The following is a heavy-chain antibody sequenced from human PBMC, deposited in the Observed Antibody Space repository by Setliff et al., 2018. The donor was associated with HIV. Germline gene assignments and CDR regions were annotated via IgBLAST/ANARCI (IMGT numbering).Heavy chain of an antibody. J-gene: IGHJ3*02. CDR1: GSTFTSYG. CDR3: ARVAWYYSFWSGLGDAFDI. D-gene: IGHD3-3*01. V-gene: IGHV1-18*01. Sequence: GASVKVSCKASGSTFTSYGISWVRQAPGQGLEWMGWISAYSGNTNYAQKLQGRVTMTTDTSTSTAYMELRSLRSDDTAVYYCARVAWYYSFWSGLGDAFDIWGQGTMVTVSS. CDR2: ISAYSGNT.